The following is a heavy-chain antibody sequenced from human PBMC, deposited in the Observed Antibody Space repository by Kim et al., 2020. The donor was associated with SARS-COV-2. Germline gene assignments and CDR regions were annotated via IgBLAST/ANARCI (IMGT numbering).Heavy chain of an antibody. J-gene: IGHJ4*02. Sequence: SETLSLTCTVSGGSISSSSYYWGWIRQPPGKGLEWIRSIYYSGSTYYNPSLKSRVTISVDTSKNQFSLKLSSVTAADTAVYYCARHGGGSIVLLVYAAYFDYWGQGTLVTVSS. V-gene: IGHV4-39*01. D-gene: IGHD2-8*02. CDR1: GGSISSSSYY. CDR2: IYYSGST. CDR3: ARHGGGSIVLLVYAAYFDY.